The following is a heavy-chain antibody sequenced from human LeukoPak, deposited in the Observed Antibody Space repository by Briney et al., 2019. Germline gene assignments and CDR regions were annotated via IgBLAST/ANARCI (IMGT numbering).Heavy chain of an antibody. V-gene: IGHV1-2*02. D-gene: IGHD4-17*01. Sequence: GASVKVSCKASGYTFTGYYMHWVRQAPGQGLEWMGWINPNSGGTNYAQKFQGRVTMTRDTSISTAYMELSRLRSDDTAVYYCAREGDYGDYDAHNWFDPWGQGTLVTVSS. CDR2: INPNSGGT. CDR3: AREGDYGDYDAHNWFDP. J-gene: IGHJ5*02. CDR1: GYTFTGYY.